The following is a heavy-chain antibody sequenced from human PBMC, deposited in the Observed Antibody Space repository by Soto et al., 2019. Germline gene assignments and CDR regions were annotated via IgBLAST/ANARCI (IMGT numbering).Heavy chain of an antibody. CDR3: ARNIVVVPAAPDAFDI. J-gene: IGHJ3*02. CDR1: GYTFTSYA. Sequence: GASVKVSCKASGYTFTSYAMRWVRQAPGQRLEWMGWINAGNGNTKYSQKFQGRVTITRDTSASTAYMELSSLRSEDTAVYNCARNIVVVPAAPDAFDIWGQGTMVTVSS. CDR2: INAGNGNT. D-gene: IGHD2-2*01. V-gene: IGHV1-3*01.